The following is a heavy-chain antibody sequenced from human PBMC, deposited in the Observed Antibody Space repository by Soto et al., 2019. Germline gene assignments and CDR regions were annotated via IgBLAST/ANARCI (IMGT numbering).Heavy chain of an antibody. CDR2: IYYSGST. J-gene: IGHJ4*02. CDR1: GGSVSSGSYY. D-gene: IGHD2-21*02. Sequence: SETLSLTCTVSGGSVSSGSYYWSWIRQPPGKGLEWIGYIYYSGSTNYNPSLKSLVAISVDTSKNQFSLKVNSVTAADTAVYYCARGLLAYCGGDCALFDSWGQGIMVTVSS. V-gene: IGHV4-61*01. CDR3: ARGLLAYCGGDCALFDS.